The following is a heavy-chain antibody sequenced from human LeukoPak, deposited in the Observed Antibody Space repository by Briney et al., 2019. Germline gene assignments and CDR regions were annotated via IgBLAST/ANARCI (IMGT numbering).Heavy chain of an antibody. CDR2: ISYDENKK. CDR1: GFTFSNHA. V-gene: IGHV3-30-3*01. CDR3: GRDDY. Sequence: PGGSLRLSCAASGFTFSNHAMHWVRQAPGEGLEWVAVISYDENKKDYADSVKGRFTISRDNSKNTLYLQMSSLRAEDTAVYYCGRDDYWGQGTLVTVSS. J-gene: IGHJ4*02.